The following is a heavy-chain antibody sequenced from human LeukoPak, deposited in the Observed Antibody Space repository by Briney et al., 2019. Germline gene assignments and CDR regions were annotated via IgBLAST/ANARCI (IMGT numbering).Heavy chain of an antibody. D-gene: IGHD3-10*01. J-gene: IGHJ4*02. Sequence: PGGSLRLSCTASGFTFSSYWMRWVRQAPGKGLEWVANIKHDGTEKYYVDSVTGRFTISRDNAKNSLFLQMRSLRADDTAVYYCARGGIRGVLMEYWGQGTLVTVSS. CDR3: ARGGIRGVLMEY. V-gene: IGHV3-7*05. CDR1: GFTFSSYW. CDR2: IKHDGTEK.